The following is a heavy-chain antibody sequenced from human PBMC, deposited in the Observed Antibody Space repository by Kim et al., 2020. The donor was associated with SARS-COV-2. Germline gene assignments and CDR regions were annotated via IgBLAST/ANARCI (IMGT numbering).Heavy chain of an antibody. D-gene: IGHD3-10*01. CDR2: IIPIFGTA. CDR1: GGTFSSYA. V-gene: IGHV1-69*13. J-gene: IGHJ5*02. CDR3: ALWFGELGIVGWFDP. Sequence: SVKVSCKASGGTFSSYAISWVRQAPGQGLEWMGGIIPIFGTANYAQKFQGRVTITADESTSTAYMELSSLRSEDTAVYYCALWFGELGIVGWFDPWGQGTLVTVSS.